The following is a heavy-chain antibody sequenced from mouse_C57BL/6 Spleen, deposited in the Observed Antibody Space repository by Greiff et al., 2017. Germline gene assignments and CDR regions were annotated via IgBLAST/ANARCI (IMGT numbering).Heavy chain of an antibody. Sequence: EVQGVESGGGLVKPGGSLKLSCAASGFTFSSYAMSWVRQTPEKRLEWVATISDGGSYTYYPDNVKGRFTVSRDNAKNNLYLQMSHLKSEDTAMYYCARVMDYWGQGTAVTVSS. V-gene: IGHV5-4*01. CDR3: ARVMDY. J-gene: IGHJ4*01. CDR1: GFTFSSYA. CDR2: ISDGGSYT.